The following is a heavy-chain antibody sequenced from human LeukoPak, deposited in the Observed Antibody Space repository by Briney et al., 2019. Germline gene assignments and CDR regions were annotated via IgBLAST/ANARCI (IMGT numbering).Heavy chain of an antibody. CDR1: GGSISSYY. V-gene: IGHV4-4*07. J-gene: IGHJ3*02. D-gene: IGHD1-1*01. Sequence: PSETLSLTCTVSGGSISSYYWSWIRQPAGKGLEWIGHIYTSGSTNYNPSLKSRVTMSVDTSKNQFSLKLSSVTAADTAVYYCARDTTTDVMRKDAFDIWGQGTMVTVSS. CDR2: IYTSGST. CDR3: ARDTTTDVMRKDAFDI.